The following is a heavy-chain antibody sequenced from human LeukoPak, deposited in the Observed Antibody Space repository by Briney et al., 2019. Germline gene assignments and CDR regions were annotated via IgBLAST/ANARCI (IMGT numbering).Heavy chain of an antibody. CDR1: RYTLTELS. D-gene: IGHD3-22*01. Sequence: ASVKVSCKVSRYTLTELSMHWVRQAPGKGLEWMGGFDPEDGETIYAQKFQGRVTMTEDTSTDTAYMELSSLRSEDTAVYYCATSKDYYDSKRVDPWGQGTLVTVSS. V-gene: IGHV1-24*01. J-gene: IGHJ5*02. CDR3: ATSKDYYDSKRVDP. CDR2: FDPEDGET.